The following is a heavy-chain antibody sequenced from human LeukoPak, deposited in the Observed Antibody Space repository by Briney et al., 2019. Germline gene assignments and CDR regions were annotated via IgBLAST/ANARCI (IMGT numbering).Heavy chain of an antibody. V-gene: IGHV1-2*02. Sequence: ASVKVSCKASGYTFTGYYMHWVRQAPGRGLEWMGWINPNSGGTNYAQKFQGRVTMTRDTSISTAYMELSRLRSDDTAVYYCAVGIAAAFQFGFLHDYWGQGTLVTVSS. D-gene: IGHD6-13*01. CDR2: INPNSGGT. CDR1: GYTFTGYY. CDR3: AVGIAAAFQFGFLHDY. J-gene: IGHJ4*02.